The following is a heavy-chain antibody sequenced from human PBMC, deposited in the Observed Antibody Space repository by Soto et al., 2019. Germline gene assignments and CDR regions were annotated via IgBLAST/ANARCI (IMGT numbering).Heavy chain of an antibody. CDR1: GGSISTSVYY. D-gene: IGHD2-15*01. Sequence: SETLSLTCTVSGGSISTSVYYWGWIRQPPGRGLEWMANIYYSGSAYYNPSLKSRVSTSVDTSKNQFSLKLTSVTAADTAVYYCARQGSRAFDIWGQGTMVTVSS. J-gene: IGHJ3*02. V-gene: IGHV4-39*01. CDR2: IYYSGSA. CDR3: ARQGSRAFDI.